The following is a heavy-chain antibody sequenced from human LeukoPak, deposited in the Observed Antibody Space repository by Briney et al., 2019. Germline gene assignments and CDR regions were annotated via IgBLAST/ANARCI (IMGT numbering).Heavy chain of an antibody. J-gene: IGHJ2*01. CDR3: AREVLWRVGAAVNWYFDL. CDR1: GYTFTSYG. Sequence: GASVKVSCKASGYTFTSYGISWVRQAPGQGLEWMGWISAYNGNTNYAQKLQGRVTMTTDTSTSTAYMELRSLRSDDTAVYYCAREVLWRVGAAVNWYFDLWGRGTLVTVSS. D-gene: IGHD1-26*01. CDR2: ISAYNGNT. V-gene: IGHV1-18*01.